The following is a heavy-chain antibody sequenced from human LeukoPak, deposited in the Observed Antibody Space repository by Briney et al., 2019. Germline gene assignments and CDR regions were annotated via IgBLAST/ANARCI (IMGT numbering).Heavy chain of an antibody. D-gene: IGHD2-2*01. Sequence: EPGGSLRLSCAASGFTFSSYWMHWVRQAPGKGLVWVSRINSDGSSTSYADSVKGRFTISRDNAKNTLYLQMHSLRAEDTAVYYCARRYCSSTSCYYDSWGQGTLSPSPQ. CDR2: INSDGSST. CDR3: ARRYCSSTSCYYDS. J-gene: IGHJ4*02. V-gene: IGHV3-74*01. CDR1: GFTFSSYW.